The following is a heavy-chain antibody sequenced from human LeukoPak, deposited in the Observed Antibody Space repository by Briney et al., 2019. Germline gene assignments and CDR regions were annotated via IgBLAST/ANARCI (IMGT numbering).Heavy chain of an antibody. J-gene: IGHJ2*01. CDR1: GFTFDDYG. CDR3: ARSMTTVTTRFFDL. V-gene: IGHV3-20*04. CDR2: ITWNGVGT. D-gene: IGHD4-17*01. Sequence: GGSLRLSCAASGFTFDDYGMIWVRQAPGKGLEWVSYITWNGVGTAYADSMKGRFTVSRDNVKNSLFLQMDSLRAEDTALYYCARSMTTVTTRFFDLWGRGTLVTVSS.